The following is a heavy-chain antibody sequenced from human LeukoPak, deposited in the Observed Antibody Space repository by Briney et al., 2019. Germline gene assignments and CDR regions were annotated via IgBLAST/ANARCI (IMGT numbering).Heavy chain of an antibody. J-gene: IGHJ4*02. CDR2: IRYDGSNK. Sequence: GGSLRLSCAASGFTFSSYGMHWVRQAPGKGLEWVAFIRYDGSNKCYADSVKGRFTISRDNSKNTLYLQMNSLRAEDTAVYYCAKDSEDIVVVPAAYYFDYWGQGTLVTVSS. D-gene: IGHD2-2*01. CDR3: AKDSEDIVVVPAAYYFDY. CDR1: GFTFSSYG. V-gene: IGHV3-30*02.